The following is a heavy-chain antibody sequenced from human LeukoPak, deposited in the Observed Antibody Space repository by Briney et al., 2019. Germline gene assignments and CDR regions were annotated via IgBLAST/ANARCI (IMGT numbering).Heavy chain of an antibody. Sequence: SETLSLTCAVYGGSFSGYYWSWIRQPPGKGLEWIGEINHSGSTNYNPSLKSRVTISLDTSKKQFSLRLSSVIAADTAVYYCARAVRGGFYYYYMDVWGKGTTVTVSS. CDR3: ARAVRGGFYYYYMDV. D-gene: IGHD5-24*01. V-gene: IGHV4-34*01. J-gene: IGHJ6*03. CDR1: GGSFSGYY. CDR2: INHSGST.